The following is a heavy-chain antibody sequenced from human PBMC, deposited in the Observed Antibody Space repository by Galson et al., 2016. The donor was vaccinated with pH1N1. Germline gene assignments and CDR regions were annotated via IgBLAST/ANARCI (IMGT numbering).Heavy chain of an antibody. J-gene: IGHJ4*02. Sequence: QSGAEVKKPRESLRISCKGFGYSFSNYWIAWVRQMPGKGLECMGVIYPGDSDTKYNPSFEGQVVISADKSISSVFLQWNSLEASDTAMYYCARSTKGVSTGHFDSWCQGTLVTVSS. D-gene: IGHD1-1*01. CDR3: ARSTKGVSTGHFDS. CDR1: GYSFSNYW. CDR2: IYPGDSDT. V-gene: IGHV5-51*03.